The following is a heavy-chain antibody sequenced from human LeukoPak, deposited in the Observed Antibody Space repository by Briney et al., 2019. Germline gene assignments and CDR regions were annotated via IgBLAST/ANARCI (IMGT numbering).Heavy chain of an antibody. CDR2: IYYSGST. J-gene: IGHJ4*02. Sequence: SETLSLTCTVSGGSISSSSYYWGWIRQPPGKGLEWIGSIYYSGSTYYNPSLKSRVTISVDTSKNQFSLKLSSVTAADTAVYYCARSLGPYDLDYWGQGTLVTVSS. D-gene: IGHD3-16*01. CDR1: GGSISSSSYY. V-gene: IGHV4-39*01. CDR3: ARSLGPYDLDY.